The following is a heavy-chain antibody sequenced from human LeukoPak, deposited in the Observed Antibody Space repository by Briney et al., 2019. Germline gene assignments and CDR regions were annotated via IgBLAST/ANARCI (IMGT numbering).Heavy chain of an antibody. CDR1: GFAVGSYY. CDR3: ATETWND. CDR2: IFRDGST. D-gene: IGHD1-1*01. V-gene: IGHV3-53*01. J-gene: IGHJ4*02. Sequence: GESLRLSCAASGFAVGSYYMSWVRQAPGKGLEWVSAIFRDGSTSHADSVKGRFTISRDNSRNTVYLQMNSLRAEDTAVYYCATETWNDWGQGTLVTVSS.